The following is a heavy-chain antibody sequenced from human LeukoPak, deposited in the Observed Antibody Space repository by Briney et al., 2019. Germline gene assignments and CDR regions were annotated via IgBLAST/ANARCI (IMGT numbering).Heavy chain of an antibody. Sequence: GASVKVSCKASGGTFNRYAISWVRQAPGQGLEWMGGIIPIFGAANYAQKFQGRVTVTADESTSTLYMEVSSLRSEDTAVHYCARGYSNNFYGFDHWGRGILVTVTS. CDR3: ARGYSNNFYGFDH. CDR1: GGTFNRYA. V-gene: IGHV1-69*13. D-gene: IGHD5-12*01. J-gene: IGHJ4*02. CDR2: IIPIFGAA.